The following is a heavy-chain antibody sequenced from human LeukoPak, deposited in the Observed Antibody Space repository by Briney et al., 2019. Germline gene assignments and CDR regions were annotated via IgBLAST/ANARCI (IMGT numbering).Heavy chain of an antibody. J-gene: IGHJ6*02. Sequence: ASVKVSCKVSGYTLTELSMHWVRQAPGKGLEWMGGLDPEDGETIYAQKFQGRVTMTEDTSTDTAYMELSSLRSEDTAVYYCATAGCSSTSCQHGPTGSDYYYYGMDVWGQGTTVTVSS. CDR2: LDPEDGET. CDR3: ATAGCSSTSCQHGPTGSDYYYYGMDV. D-gene: IGHD2-2*01. CDR1: GYTLTELS. V-gene: IGHV1-24*01.